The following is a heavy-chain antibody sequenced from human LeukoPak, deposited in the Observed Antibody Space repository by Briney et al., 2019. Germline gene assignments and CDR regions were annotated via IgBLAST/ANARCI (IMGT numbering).Heavy chain of an antibody. Sequence: PGGSLRLSCAASGFTFSSYSMNWVRQAPGKGLEWVSSISSSSSYIYYADSVKGRFTISRDNAKNSLYLQMNSLRAEDTAVYCCARNFYYYYYMDVWGKGTTVTVSS. J-gene: IGHJ6*03. V-gene: IGHV3-21*01. CDR3: ARNFYYYYYMDV. CDR1: GFTFSSYS. CDR2: ISSSSSYI.